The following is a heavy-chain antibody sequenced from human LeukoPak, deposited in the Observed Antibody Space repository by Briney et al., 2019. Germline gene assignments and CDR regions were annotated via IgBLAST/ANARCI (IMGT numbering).Heavy chain of an antibody. CDR1: GFTFSSYW. CDR2: IKQDGSEK. Sequence: GGSLRLSCAASGFTFSSYWMSWVRQAPGKGLEWVANIKQDGSEKYYVDSVKGRFTISRDNSRNTLYLQMNSLRAEDTAVYYCANYPTDDYWGQGTLVTVSS. D-gene: IGHD3-10*01. J-gene: IGHJ4*02. V-gene: IGHV3-7*03. CDR3: ANYPTDDY.